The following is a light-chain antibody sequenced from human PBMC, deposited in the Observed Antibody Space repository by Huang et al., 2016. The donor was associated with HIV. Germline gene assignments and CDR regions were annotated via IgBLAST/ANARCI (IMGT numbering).Light chain of an antibody. CDR3: QRYDTAPRA. Sequence: DIQMTQSPPSLSASQGVRVTLTCRASQEIGNFLAWLQQKPGGAPKLLIFSASTLHLGVPSRFTGRGSGTEFTLTITNLQPEDVATYYCQRYDTAPRAFGPGTKVDI. J-gene: IGKJ1*01. V-gene: IGKV1-27*01. CDR1: QEIGNF. CDR2: SAS.